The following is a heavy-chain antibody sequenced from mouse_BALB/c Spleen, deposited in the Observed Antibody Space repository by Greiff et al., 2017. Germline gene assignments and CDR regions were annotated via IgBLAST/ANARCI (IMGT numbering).Heavy chain of an antibody. D-gene: IGHD2-1*01. V-gene: IGHV7-3*02. CDR2: IRNKANGYTT. CDR3: ARDFCYYGNYDAMDY. J-gene: IGHJ4*01. Sequence: EVKLVESGGGLVQPGGSLRLSCATSGFTFTDYYMSWVRQPPGKALEWLGFIRNKANGYTTEYSVSVKGRFTISRDNSQSILYLQMNTLRAEDSATYYCARDFCYYGNYDAMDYWGQGTSVTVSS. CDR1: GFTFTDYY.